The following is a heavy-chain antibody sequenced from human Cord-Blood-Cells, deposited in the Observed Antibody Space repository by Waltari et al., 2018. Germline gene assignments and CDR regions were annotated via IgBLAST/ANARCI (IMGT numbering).Heavy chain of an antibody. CDR3: ARARGGQQLATFDY. CDR1: GDSVSSNSAA. D-gene: IGHD6-13*01. J-gene: IGHJ4*02. V-gene: IGHV6-1*01. CDR2: TYSRSKWYN. Sequence: QVQLQQSGPGLVKPSQTLSLTCAISGDSVSSNSAAWNWIRQSPSRGLEWLGRTYSRSKWYNDYAESWKSRITINPDTAKNQFSLQLNAVTPEDTAVYYCARARGGQQLATFDYWGQGTLVTVSS.